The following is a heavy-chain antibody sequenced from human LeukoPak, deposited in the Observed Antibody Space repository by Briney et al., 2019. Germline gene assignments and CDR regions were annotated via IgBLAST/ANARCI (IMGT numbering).Heavy chain of an antibody. J-gene: IGHJ6*03. CDR2: IYYSGST. D-gene: IGHD3-22*01. CDR3: ARGRSITGYYYDSSGYGHYYYYYMDV. CDR1: GGSISSYY. V-gene: IGHV4-59*01. Sequence: SETLSLTCTVSGGSISSYYWSWIRQPPGKGLEWIGYIYYSGSTNYNPSLKSRVTISVDTSKNQFSLKLSSVTAADTAVYYCARGRSITGYYYDSSGYGHYYYYYMDVWGKGTTVTVSS.